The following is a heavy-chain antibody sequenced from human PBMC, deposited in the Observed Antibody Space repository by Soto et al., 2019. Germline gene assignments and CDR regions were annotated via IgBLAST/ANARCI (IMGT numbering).Heavy chain of an antibody. Sequence: EASVKVSCKASGYTFTSYDIYWVRQATGQGLEWMGWMNPNTGNSGYAQKFQGRVTVTSDASINTVHMELSGLRSEDTAVYYCARRAETNGWNGFGADKYYFDFWGQGTLVTVSS. CDR2: MNPNTGNS. CDR1: GYTFTSYD. J-gene: IGHJ4*02. V-gene: IGHV1-8*01. D-gene: IGHD1-1*01. CDR3: ARRAETNGWNGFGADKYYFDF.